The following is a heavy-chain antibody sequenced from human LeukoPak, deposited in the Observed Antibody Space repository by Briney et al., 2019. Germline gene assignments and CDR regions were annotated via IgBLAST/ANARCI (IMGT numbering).Heavy chain of an antibody. CDR3: ARRSIAARPGNILLDY. Sequence: QPGGSLRLSCAASGFTFSSYSMDWVRQAPGKGLEWVSYISSSGSTIYYADSVKGRFTISRDNAKNSLYLQMNSLRAEDTAVYYCARRSIAARPGNILLDYWGQGTLVTVSS. V-gene: IGHV3-48*04. D-gene: IGHD6-6*01. CDR2: ISSSGSTI. J-gene: IGHJ4*02. CDR1: GFTFSSYS.